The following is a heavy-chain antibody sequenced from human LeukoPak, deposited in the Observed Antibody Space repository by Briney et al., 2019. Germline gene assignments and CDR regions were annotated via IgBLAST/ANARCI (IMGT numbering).Heavy chain of an antibody. D-gene: IGHD3-10*01. J-gene: IGHJ4*02. CDR1: GFTFSSYW. CDR3: AKDPGGSGINY. Sequence: GGSLRLSCAASGFTFSSYWMSWVRQAPGKGLEWVSAISGSGGSTYYADSVKGRFTISRDNSKNTLYLQMNSLRAEDTAVYYCAKDPGGSGINYWGQGTLVTVSS. CDR2: ISGSGGST. V-gene: IGHV3-23*01.